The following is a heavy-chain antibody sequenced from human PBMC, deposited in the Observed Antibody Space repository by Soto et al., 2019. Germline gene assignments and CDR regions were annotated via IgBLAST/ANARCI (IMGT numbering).Heavy chain of an antibody. Sequence: PGESLKISCKGSGYSFTSYWIGWVRQMPGKGLEWMGIIYPGDSDTRYSPSFQGQVTISADKSISTAYLQWGSLKASDTAMYYCARVDCSGGSCYPNWFDPWGQGTLVTVSS. CDR2: IYPGDSDT. CDR1: GYSFTSYW. D-gene: IGHD2-15*01. V-gene: IGHV5-51*01. J-gene: IGHJ5*02. CDR3: ARVDCSGGSCYPNWFDP.